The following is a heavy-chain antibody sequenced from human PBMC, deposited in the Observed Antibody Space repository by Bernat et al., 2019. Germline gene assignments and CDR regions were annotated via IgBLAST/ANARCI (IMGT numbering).Heavy chain of an antibody. V-gene: IGHV3-30*18. CDR1: GFTFSSYG. D-gene: IGHD3-10*01. Sequence: LVESGGGVVQPGRSLRLSCAASGFTFSSYGMHWVRQAPGKGLEWVAVISYDGSNKYYADSVKGRFTISRDNSKNTLYLQMNSLRAEDTAVYYCAKSSYYYGSGSYWAFYYYGMDVWGQGTTVTVSS. CDR3: AKSSYYYGSGSYWAFYYYGMDV. J-gene: IGHJ6*02. CDR2: ISYDGSNK.